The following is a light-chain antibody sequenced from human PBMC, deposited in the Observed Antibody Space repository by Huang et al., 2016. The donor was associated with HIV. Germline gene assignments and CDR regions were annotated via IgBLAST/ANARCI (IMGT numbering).Light chain of an antibody. V-gene: IGKV1-33*01. J-gene: IGKJ2*01. CDR3: QQYDNPYT. Sequence: DIQMTQSPSSLSASVGDRVTITCQATQEISNYLNWCQQKPGKAPKLLIYDASNLETGVPSRFSGNGSVTDFIFTISCLQPEDIATYYCQQYDNPYTFGQGTKLEIK. CDR2: DAS. CDR1: QEISNY.